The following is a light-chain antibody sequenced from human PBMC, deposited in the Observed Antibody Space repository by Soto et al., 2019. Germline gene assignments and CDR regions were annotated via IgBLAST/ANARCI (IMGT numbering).Light chain of an antibody. CDR2: DVS. CDR1: NTDVGHDDF. J-gene: IGLJ3*02. Sequence: QSALTQPASVSASPGQSITITCTGTNTDVGHDDFVSWYQQHPGKAPRLMIYDVSSRPSGVSDRFSGSKSGNTASLTISGLQAEDEADYYCGSDTSSKTCVFGGGTKLTVL. V-gene: IGLV2-14*03. CDR3: GSDTSSKTCV.